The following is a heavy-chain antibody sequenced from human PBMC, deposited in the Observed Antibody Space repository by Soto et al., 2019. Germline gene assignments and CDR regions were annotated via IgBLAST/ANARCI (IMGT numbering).Heavy chain of an antibody. CDR3: ARPYSSSWYRDYYYMDV. J-gene: IGHJ6*03. CDR2: ISAYNGIT. Sequence: ASVKVSCKASGGTFSSYTISWVRQAPGQGLEWMGRISAYNGITNYAQKLQGRVTMTTDTSTSTAYMELRSLRSDDTAVYYCARPYSSSWYRDYYYMDVWGKGTTVTVSS. V-gene: IGHV1-18*01. CDR1: GGTFSSYT. D-gene: IGHD6-13*01.